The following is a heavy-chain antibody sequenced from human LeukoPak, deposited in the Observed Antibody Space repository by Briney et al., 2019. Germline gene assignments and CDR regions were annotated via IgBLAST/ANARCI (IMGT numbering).Heavy chain of an antibody. CDR2: INPGGDNT. Sequence: ASVKVSCKASGYTFTNYYIHWVRQAPGQGLEWMGLINPGGDNTDYAQNFQGRVTMTRNTSISTAYMELNSLRSEDTAVYYCARAPLGMVRGPMEDPWGQGTLVTVSS. CDR1: GYTFTNYY. J-gene: IGHJ5*02. CDR3: ARAPLGMVRGPMEDP. V-gene: IGHV1-46*01. D-gene: IGHD3-10*01.